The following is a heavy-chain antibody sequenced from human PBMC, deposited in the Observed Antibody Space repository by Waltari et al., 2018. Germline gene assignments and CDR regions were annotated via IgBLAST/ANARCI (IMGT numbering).Heavy chain of an antibody. J-gene: IGHJ6*02. CDR2: INAGNANK. CDR3: AREVLWFGELHRPATYYGMDV. D-gene: IGHD3-10*01. V-gene: IGHV1-3*01. Sequence: QVQLVQSGAEVKKPGASVKVSCKASGYTFTSYAMHWVRQAPGQRLAWMGWINAGNANKKYSQRFRSRVTITRDTSASTAYMEQSSLRSEDTAVYYWAREVLWFGELHRPATYYGMDVWGQGTTVTVAS. CDR1: GYTFTSYA.